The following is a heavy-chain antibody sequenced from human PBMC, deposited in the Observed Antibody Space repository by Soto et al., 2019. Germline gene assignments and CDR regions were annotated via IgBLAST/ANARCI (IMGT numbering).Heavy chain of an antibody. CDR3: AKKIMGYAAHSDALNV. CDR2: ISARGGSL. V-gene: IGHV3-23*01. J-gene: IGHJ6*02. CDR1: GFSFSSYA. D-gene: IGHD5-12*01. Sequence: EVQLLESGGGLVQPGGSLRLSCAASGFSFSSYAMVWVRQAPGKGLEWVSVISARGGSLYFADSVKGRFTVSRDNFKNMLFLQMDSLRPEDTAVYYCAKKIMGYAAHSDALNVWGQGTTVTVS.